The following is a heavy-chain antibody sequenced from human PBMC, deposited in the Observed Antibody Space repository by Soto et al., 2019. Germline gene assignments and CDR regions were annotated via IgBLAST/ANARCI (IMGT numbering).Heavy chain of an antibody. V-gene: IGHV1-18*04. CDR1: GYTFTSYG. CDR2: ISAYNGNT. Sequence: QVQLVQSGAEVKKPGASVKVSCKASGYTFTSYGISWVRQAPGQGLEWMGWISAYNGNTNYAQKLQGRVTMTTDTSTRTADMEMRSLRSDDTAVYYCARESLSGYESPYFDYWGQGTLVTVSS. CDR3: ARESLSGYESPYFDY. J-gene: IGHJ4*02. D-gene: IGHD5-12*01.